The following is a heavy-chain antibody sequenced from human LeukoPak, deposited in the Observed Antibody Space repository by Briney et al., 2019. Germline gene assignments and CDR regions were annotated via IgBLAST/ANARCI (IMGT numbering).Heavy chain of an antibody. CDR1: GFTFSNAW. J-gene: IGHJ4*02. Sequence: GGSLRLSCAASGFTFSNAWMSWVRQARGKGLEWVGRIKSKTDGGTTDYAAPVKGRFTISRDDSKNTPYLQMNSLKTEDTAVYYCTTGGRRYFDWLNYWGQGTLVTVSS. V-gene: IGHV3-15*01. D-gene: IGHD3-9*01. CDR2: IKSKTDGGTT. CDR3: TTGGRRYFDWLNY.